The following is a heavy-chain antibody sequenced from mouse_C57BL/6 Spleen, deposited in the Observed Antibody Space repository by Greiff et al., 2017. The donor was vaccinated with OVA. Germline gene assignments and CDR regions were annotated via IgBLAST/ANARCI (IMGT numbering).Heavy chain of an antibody. Sequence: EVQLQESGGDLVKPGGSLKLSCAASGFTFSSYGMSWVRQTPDKRLEWVATISSGGSYTYYPDSVKGRFTISRDNAKNTLYLQMSSLKSEDTAMYYCARRLYYFDYWGQGTTLTVSS. V-gene: IGHV5-6*01. J-gene: IGHJ2*01. D-gene: IGHD3-3*01. CDR1: GFTFSSYG. CDR2: ISSGGSYT. CDR3: ARRLYYFDY.